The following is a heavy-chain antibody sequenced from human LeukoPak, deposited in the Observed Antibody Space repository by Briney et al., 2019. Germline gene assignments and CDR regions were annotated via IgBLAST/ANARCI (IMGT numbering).Heavy chain of an antibody. CDR3: AGGIIAAAGYYYYYMXX. D-gene: IGHD6-13*01. Sequence: GASVKVSCKASGGTFSSYAISWVRQAPGQGLEWMGGIIPIFGTANYAQKFQGRVTITTDESTSTAYMELSSLRSEDTAVYYCAGGIIAAAGYYYYYMXXWGKGTTVT. CDR2: IIPIFGTA. V-gene: IGHV1-69*05. J-gene: IGHJ6*03. CDR1: GGTFSSYA.